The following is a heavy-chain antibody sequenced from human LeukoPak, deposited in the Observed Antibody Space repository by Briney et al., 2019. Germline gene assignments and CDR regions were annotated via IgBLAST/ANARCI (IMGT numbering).Heavy chain of an antibody. Sequence: GGSLRLSCAASGFTFDDYGMNWVRQAPGKGLEWVSSISSSSSYIYYADSVKGRFTISRDNAKNSLYLQMNSLRAEDTAVYYCARDRTLYNWNDEDYWGQGTLVTVSS. CDR1: GFTFDDYG. V-gene: IGHV3-21*01. J-gene: IGHJ4*02. D-gene: IGHD1-1*01. CDR3: ARDRTLYNWNDEDY. CDR2: ISSSSSYI.